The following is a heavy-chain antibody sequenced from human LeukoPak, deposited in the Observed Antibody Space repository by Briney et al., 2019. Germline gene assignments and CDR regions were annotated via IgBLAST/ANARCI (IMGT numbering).Heavy chain of an antibody. Sequence: GGSLRLSCAASGFTFSDCYMSWIRQAPGKGLEWVSYISSSGNTIYYADSVKGRFTISRDNAANSLYLQMNSLGAEDTAVYYCASRVVAPSAINYGMDVWGQGTTVTVSS. J-gene: IGHJ6*02. D-gene: IGHD2-2*02. CDR3: ASRVVAPSAINYGMDV. V-gene: IGHV3-11*01. CDR1: GFTFSDCY. CDR2: ISSSGNTI.